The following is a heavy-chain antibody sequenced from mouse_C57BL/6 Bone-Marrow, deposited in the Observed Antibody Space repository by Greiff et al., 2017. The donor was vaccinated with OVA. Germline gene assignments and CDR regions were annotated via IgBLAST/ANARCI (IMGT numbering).Heavy chain of an antibody. CDR2: ISNGGGST. J-gene: IGHJ4*01. V-gene: IGHV5-12*01. CDR1: GFTFSDFY. CDR3: GRLDARYY. Sequence: EVMLVESGGGLVQPGGSLKLPCAASGFTFSDFYMYWIRQTPEKRLEWVAYISNGGGSTYYPDTVKGRFTISRDNAKNPLYLQMSRLKSEDTAMYYCGRLDARYYWGQGTSVTVTS.